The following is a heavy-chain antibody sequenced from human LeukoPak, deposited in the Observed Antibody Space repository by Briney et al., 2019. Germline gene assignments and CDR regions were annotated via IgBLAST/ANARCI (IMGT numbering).Heavy chain of an antibody. V-gene: IGHV3-23*01. D-gene: IGHD3-22*01. Sequence: PGGSLRLSCAVSGITFSSYAMTWVRQAPGKGLEWVSAISGSGTGTYYADSVKGRFTISRDNSQNTLYLQMNSLRAEDTAVYHCARKASSSGYYDLDYRGQGTLVTVSS. CDR2: ISGSGTGT. CDR1: GITFSSYA. J-gene: IGHJ4*02. CDR3: ARKASSSGYYDLDY.